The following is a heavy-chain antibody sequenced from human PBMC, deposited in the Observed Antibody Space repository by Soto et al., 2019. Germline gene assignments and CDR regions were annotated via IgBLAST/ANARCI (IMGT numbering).Heavy chain of an antibody. V-gene: IGHV5-51*01. J-gene: IGHJ6*02. CDR1: GYNFTNYW. CDR3: ARQEGATVLFYYGMDV. CDR2: IYPGDSDT. D-gene: IGHD1-26*01. Sequence: PGESLKISCKGSGYNFTNYWIGWVRQMPGKGLEWMGIIYPGDSDTRYSPSFQGQVTISADKSICAAYLQWSSLKASDTAMYYCARQEGATVLFYYGMDVWGQGTTVTVSS.